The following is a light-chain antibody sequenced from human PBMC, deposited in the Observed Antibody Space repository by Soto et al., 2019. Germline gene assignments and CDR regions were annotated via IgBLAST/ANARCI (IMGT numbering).Light chain of an antibody. CDR1: SSNIGSNT. CDR3: AAWDDSLNGLV. CDR2: SNN. Sequence: QSVLTQPPSASGTPGQRVTISCSGSSSNIGSNTVNWYQQLPGTAPKLLIYSNNQRPSGVPDRFSGSKSGTSASLAISGLQSEDEADYYCAAWDDSLNGLVFGTGTTLTVL. V-gene: IGLV1-44*01. J-gene: IGLJ1*01.